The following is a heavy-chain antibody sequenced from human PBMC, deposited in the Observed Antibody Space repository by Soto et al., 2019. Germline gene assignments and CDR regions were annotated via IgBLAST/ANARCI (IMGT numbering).Heavy chain of an antibody. CDR1: GGSISSGDYY. J-gene: IGHJ3*02. CDR2: IYYSGST. Sequence: SETLSLTCTVSGGSISSGDYYWSWIRQPPGKGLEWIGYIYYSGSTYYNPSLKSRVTISVDTSKNQFSLKLSSVTAADTAVYYCAREEGADGAFDIWGQGTMVT. CDR3: AREEGADGAFDI. V-gene: IGHV4-30-4*01.